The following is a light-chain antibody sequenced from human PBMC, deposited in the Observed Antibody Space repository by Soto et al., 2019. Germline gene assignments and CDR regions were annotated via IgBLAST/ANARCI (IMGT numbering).Light chain of an antibody. CDR2: LAS. V-gene: IGKV2-28*01. CDR3: MQALQTPRT. CDR1: QSLLHSNGYNY. J-gene: IGKJ1*01. Sequence: DVVMTQSPVSLPVTPGEPASISCRSSQSLLHSNGYNYLAWFLQKAGQSPQLLIYLASSRASGVPDRFSGSGSGTDFTLKIRRVEAEDVGVYYCMQALQTPRTFGRGTKVDIK.